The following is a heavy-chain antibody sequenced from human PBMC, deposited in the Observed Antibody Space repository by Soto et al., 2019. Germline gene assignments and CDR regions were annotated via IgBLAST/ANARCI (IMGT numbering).Heavy chain of an antibody. CDR3: ARDWSIVVVPSTYYGMDV. D-gene: IGHD2-2*01. CDR2: INHSGSN. CDR1: GGSFSGYY. J-gene: IGHJ6*02. Sequence: QVQLQQWGAGLLKPSETLSLTCAVYGGSFSGYYWSWIRQPPGKGLEWIGEINHSGSNNYNPSLKSRVTISVDTSKNQFSLKLSSVTAADTAVYYCARDWSIVVVPSTYYGMDVWGQGTTVTVSS. V-gene: IGHV4-34*01.